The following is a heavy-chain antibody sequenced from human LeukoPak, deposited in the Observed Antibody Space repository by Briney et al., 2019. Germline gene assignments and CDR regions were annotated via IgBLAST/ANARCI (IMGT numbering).Heavy chain of an antibody. CDR3: ARARYSDF. V-gene: IGHV3-7*01. Sequence: GGSLRLSCVASGFTFSNYWMTWVRQAPGKGLEWVANIKEDGSEKNYADSVKGRFTFSRGNAKNSLYLQMNSLRGEDTAVYYCARARYSDFWGQGTLVTVSS. CDR1: GFTFSNYW. J-gene: IGHJ4*02. CDR2: IKEDGSEK.